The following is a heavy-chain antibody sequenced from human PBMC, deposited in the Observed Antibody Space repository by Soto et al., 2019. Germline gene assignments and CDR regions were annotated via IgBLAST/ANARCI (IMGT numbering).Heavy chain of an antibody. CDR3: ARDSATVAPFDY. Sequence: PSETLSLTCAVYGGSFSGYYWSWIRQPPGKGLEWIGEINHSGSTNYNPSLKSRVTISVDTSKNQFSLKLSSVTAADTAVYYCARDSATVAPFDYWGQGTLVTVSS. D-gene: IGHD4-17*01. CDR1: GGSFSGYY. V-gene: IGHV4-34*01. CDR2: INHSGST. J-gene: IGHJ4*02.